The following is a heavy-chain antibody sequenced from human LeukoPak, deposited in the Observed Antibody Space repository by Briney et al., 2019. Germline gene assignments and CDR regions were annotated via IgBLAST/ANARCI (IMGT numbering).Heavy chain of an antibody. CDR2: INSDGSST. D-gene: IGHD6-19*01. V-gene: IGHV3-74*01. J-gene: IGHJ3*02. CDR3: ATTVAGTRNAFDI. Sequence: GGSLRLSCAASGLTFSSYAMSWVRQAPGKGLVWVSRINSDGSSTSYADSVKGRFTISRDNAKNTLYLQMNSLRAEDTAVYYCATTVAGTRNAFDIWGQGTMVTVSS. CDR1: GLTFSSYA.